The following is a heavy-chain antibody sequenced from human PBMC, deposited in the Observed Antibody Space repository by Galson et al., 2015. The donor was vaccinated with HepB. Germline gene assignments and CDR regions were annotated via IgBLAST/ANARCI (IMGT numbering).Heavy chain of an antibody. J-gene: IGHJ2*01. CDR1: GFTFSSYG. D-gene: IGHD6-13*01. V-gene: IGHV3-33*01. Sequence: SLRLSCAASGFTFSSYGMHWVRQAPGKGLEWVAVIWYDGSNKYYADSVKGRFTISRDNSKNTLYLQMNSLRAEDTAVYYCARDQGSSSWKGWYFDLWGRGTLVTVSS. CDR2: IWYDGSNK. CDR3: ARDQGSSSWKGWYFDL.